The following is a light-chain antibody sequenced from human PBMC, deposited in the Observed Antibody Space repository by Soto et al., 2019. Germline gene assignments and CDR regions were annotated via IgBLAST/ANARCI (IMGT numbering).Light chain of an antibody. CDR1: NIGSKS. CDR2: DR. CDR3: QVWDTTSNPEGV. J-gene: IGLJ3*02. V-gene: IGLV3-21*04. Sequence: SYELTQPPSVSETPGKTATITCGGSNIGSKSVNWYQQKPGQAPVLINDRVRPSGIPARFSGSNSGNTATLTISGVEVGDEADYYCQVWDTTSNPEGVFGGGTKLTVL.